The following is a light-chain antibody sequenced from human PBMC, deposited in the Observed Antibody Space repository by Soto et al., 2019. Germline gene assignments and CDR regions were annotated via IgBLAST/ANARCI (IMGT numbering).Light chain of an antibody. CDR2: YDD. CDR1: SSNIGNNA. V-gene: IGLV1-36*01. Sequence: QSVLTQPPSMSDAPRQRVTISCSGSSSNIGNNAVNWYQQLPGKAPKLLIYYDDLLPSGVSDRFSGSKSGTSASLAIRGLQSEDEADYYCAAWDDSLNGPVFGGGTKLTVL. CDR3: AAWDDSLNGPV. J-gene: IGLJ2*01.